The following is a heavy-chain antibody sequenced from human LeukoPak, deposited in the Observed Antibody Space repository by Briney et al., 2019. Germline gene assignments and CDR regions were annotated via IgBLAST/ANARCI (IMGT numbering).Heavy chain of an antibody. CDR1: GFTFSSYA. J-gene: IGHJ6*03. Sequence: PGGSLRLSCAASGFTFSSYAMNWVRQAPGRGLEWVSGFSGSGGTTYYADSVKGRFTISRDNSKNTLYLRMNSLRAEDTAVYYCANGNRCTSPNRLGYYYFYMDVWGKGTTVTVSS. CDR2: FSGSGGTT. CDR3: ANGNRCTSPNRLGYYYFYMDV. D-gene: IGHD2-8*01. V-gene: IGHV3-23*01.